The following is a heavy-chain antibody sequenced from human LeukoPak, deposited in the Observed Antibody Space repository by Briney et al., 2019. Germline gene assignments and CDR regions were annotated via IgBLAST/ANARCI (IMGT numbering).Heavy chain of an antibody. V-gene: IGHV3-23*01. CDR1: GSTFSSYA. CDR3: AKVRIAVAGTFDY. Sequence: GGSLRLSCAASGSTFSSYAMSWVRQAPGKGLEWVSAISGSGGSTYYADSVKGRFTISRDSSKNTLYLQMNSLRAEDTAVYYCAKVRIAVAGTFDYWGQGTLVTVSS. CDR2: ISGSGGST. D-gene: IGHD6-19*01. J-gene: IGHJ4*02.